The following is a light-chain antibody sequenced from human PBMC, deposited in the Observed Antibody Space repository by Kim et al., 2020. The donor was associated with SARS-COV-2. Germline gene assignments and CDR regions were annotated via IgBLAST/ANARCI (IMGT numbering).Light chain of an antibody. Sequence: LSQGERAPLSSRASPHVIARYLAWYQQKPGQAPRLLIYGASSRATGIPDRFSGSGSGTDFTLTISRLEPDDFAVYYCLQYGNSPRSFGQGTKLEI. V-gene: IGKV3-20*01. J-gene: IGKJ2*03. CDR2: GAS. CDR3: LQYGNSPRS. CDR1: PHVIARY.